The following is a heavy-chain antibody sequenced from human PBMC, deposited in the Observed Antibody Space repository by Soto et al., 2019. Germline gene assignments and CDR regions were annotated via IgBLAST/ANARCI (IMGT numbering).Heavy chain of an antibody. J-gene: IGHJ5*02. Sequence: ASVKVSCKASGYTFTSYAMHWVRQAPGQGLEWMGGIIPIFGTANYAQKFQGRVTITADESTSTAYMELSSLRSEDTAVYYCARGYSGYDSGWFDPWGQGTLVTVSS. CDR2: IIPIFGTA. CDR3: ARGYSGYDSGWFDP. CDR1: GYTFTSYA. D-gene: IGHD5-12*01. V-gene: IGHV1-69*13.